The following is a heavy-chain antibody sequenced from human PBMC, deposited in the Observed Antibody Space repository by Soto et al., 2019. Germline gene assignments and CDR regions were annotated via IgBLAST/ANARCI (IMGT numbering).Heavy chain of an antibody. CDR2: LYYSGNT. J-gene: IGHJ5*02. CDR3: ARGGGSTFNWFDP. Sequence: QLQLQESGPGLVKPSETLSLTCTVSGGSISSFNYFWGWIRQPPGKGLEWIGSLYYSGNTYYNPSPQRRVTISVDTSKKQCTPTLRSVTAADTSVYYCARGGGSTFNWFDPWGQGTLVTVSP. D-gene: IGHD2-15*01. CDR1: GGSISSFNYF. V-gene: IGHV4-39*01.